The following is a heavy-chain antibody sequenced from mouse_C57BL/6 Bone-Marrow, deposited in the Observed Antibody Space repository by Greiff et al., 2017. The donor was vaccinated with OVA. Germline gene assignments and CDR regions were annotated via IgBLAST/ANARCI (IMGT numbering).Heavy chain of an antibody. J-gene: IGHJ2*01. CDR3: AIRYFDY. V-gene: IGHV1-74*01. Sequence: QVQLQQPGAELVKPGASVKVSCTASGYTFTSYWMHWVKQRPDQGLEWIGRIHPADGDTNYNQKFKGKATLTVDTSSSTAYMQLSSLTSEDSAVYYCAIRYFDYWGQGTTLTVSS. CDR1: GYTFTSYW. CDR2: IHPADGDT.